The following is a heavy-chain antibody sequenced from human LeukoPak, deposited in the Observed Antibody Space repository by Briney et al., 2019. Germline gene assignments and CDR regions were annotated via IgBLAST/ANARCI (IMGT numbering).Heavy chain of an antibody. J-gene: IGHJ4*02. CDR1: GFTFSSYA. V-gene: IGHV3-30-3*01. Sequence: PGRSLRLSCAASGFTFSSYAMHWVRQAPGKGLEWVAVISYDGSNKYYADSVKGRFTISRDNSKNTLYLQMNSLRAEDTAVYYCARKALDYCSSTSCYFDYWGQGTLVTVSS. CDR2: ISYDGSNK. CDR3: ARKALDYCSSTSCYFDY. D-gene: IGHD2-2*01.